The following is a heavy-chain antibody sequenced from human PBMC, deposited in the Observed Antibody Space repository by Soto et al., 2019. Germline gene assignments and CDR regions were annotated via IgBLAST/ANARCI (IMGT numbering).Heavy chain of an antibody. CDR3: ASSAGLDHLLNYYGLNV. V-gene: IGHV1-69*01. CDR1: GGTFTSIA. D-gene: IGHD6-13*01. CDR2: IIPVLGTP. Sequence: QVHLVQSSAEVKKPGFSAKVSCKASGGTFTSIAFSWVRQAPGQGLEWMGGIIPVLGTPNYAQKFQARVTITADASTTTVHMELSSLRSDDTAVYYCASSAGLDHLLNYYGLNVWGQGTTVTV. J-gene: IGHJ6*02.